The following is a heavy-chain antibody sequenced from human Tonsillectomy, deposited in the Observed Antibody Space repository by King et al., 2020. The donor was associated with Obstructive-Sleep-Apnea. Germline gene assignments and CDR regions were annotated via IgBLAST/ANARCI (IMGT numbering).Heavy chain of an antibody. CDR3: ARALRYFGSASGVANSFDY. D-gene: IGHD3-9*01. CDR2: IYHSGST. Sequence: PLQASGPGLVKPSEPLSLTCTVSGYSISNGYYWGWIRQPPGRGLEWIGSIYHSGSTDYTPSLKSRVTISVDTSKNQFSLKLSSVTAADTAVYYCARALRYFGSASGVANSFDYWGQGTLVTVSS. J-gene: IGHJ4*02. CDR1: GYSISNGYY. V-gene: IGHV4-38-2*02.